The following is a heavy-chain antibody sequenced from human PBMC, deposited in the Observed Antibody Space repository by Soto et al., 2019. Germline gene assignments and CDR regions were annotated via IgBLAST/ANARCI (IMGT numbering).Heavy chain of an antibody. D-gene: IGHD2-2*03. V-gene: IGHV1-18*04. CDR1: GYTFTSYG. CDR2: ISAYNGNT. Sequence: ASVKVSCKASGYTFTSYGISWVRQAPGQGLEWMGWISAYNGNTNYAQKLQGRVTMTTDTSTSTAYMELRSLRSDDTAVYYCAREVRGWIDYYGMDVWGQGTTVTVSS. CDR3: AREVRGWIDYYGMDV. J-gene: IGHJ6*02.